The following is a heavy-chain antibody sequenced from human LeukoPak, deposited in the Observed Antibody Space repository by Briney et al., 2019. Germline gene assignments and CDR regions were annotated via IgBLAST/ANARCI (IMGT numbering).Heavy chain of an antibody. CDR2: FDPEEGEI. D-gene: IGHD6-6*01. V-gene: IGHV1-24*01. J-gene: IGHJ4*02. Sequence: ASVKVSCKLSGNSLTELSMHWVRQAPGRGLEWMGGFDPEEGEIIYAQNLQGRVTMTEDTPTDTAYMELSSLRSEDTAVYYCATEALSSSAFDYWGQGTLVTVSS. CDR3: ATEALSSSAFDY. CDR1: GNSLTELS.